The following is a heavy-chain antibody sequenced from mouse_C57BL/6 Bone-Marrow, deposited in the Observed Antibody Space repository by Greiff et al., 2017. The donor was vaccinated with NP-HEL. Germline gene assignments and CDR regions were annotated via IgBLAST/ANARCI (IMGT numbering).Heavy chain of an antibody. J-gene: IGHJ4*01. CDR1: GYTFTDHT. CDR2: IYPRDGST. D-gene: IGHD1-1*02. Sequence: VQRVESDAELVKPGASVKISCKVSGYTFTDHTIHWMKQRPEQGLEWIGYIYPRDGSTKYNEKFKGKATLTADKSSSTAYMQLNSLTSEDSAVYFCARWPWWSPYAMDYWGQGTSVTVSS. CDR3: ARWPWWSPYAMDY. V-gene: IGHV1-78*01.